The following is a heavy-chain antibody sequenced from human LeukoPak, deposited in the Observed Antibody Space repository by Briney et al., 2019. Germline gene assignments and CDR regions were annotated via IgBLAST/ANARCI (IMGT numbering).Heavy chain of an antibody. J-gene: IGHJ6*03. CDR1: GFTFSDYY. V-gene: IGHV3-11*01. CDR3: ARETLEVLMVYAEPYYYYYMDV. Sequence: GGSLRLSCAASGFTFSDYYMSWIRQAPGKGLEWVSYISSSGSTMYYADSVKGRFTISRDNAKNSLYLQMNSLRAEDTAVYYCARETLEVLMVYAEPYYYYYMDVWGKGTTVTVSS. CDR2: ISSSGSTM. D-gene: IGHD2-8*01.